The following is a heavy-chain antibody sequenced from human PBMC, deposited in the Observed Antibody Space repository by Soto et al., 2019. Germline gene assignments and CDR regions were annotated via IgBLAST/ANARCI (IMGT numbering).Heavy chain of an antibody. CDR2: INSDGSST. D-gene: IGHD2-15*01. J-gene: IGHJ4*02. CDR1: GFTFSSYW. V-gene: IGHV3-74*01. CDR3: AKGSPGYCSGGSCYSRGGDY. Sequence: EVQLVESGGGLVQPGGSLRLSCAASGFTFSSYWMHWVRQAPGKGLVWVSRINSDGSSTSYADSVKGRFTISRDNAKNTLYLQMNSLRAEDTAVYYCAKGSPGYCSGGSCYSRGGDYWGQGTLVTVSS.